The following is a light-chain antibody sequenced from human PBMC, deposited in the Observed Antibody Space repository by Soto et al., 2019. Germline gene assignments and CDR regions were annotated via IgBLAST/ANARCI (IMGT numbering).Light chain of an antibody. V-gene: IGKV3-11*01. Sequence: EIVLTQSPATLSLSPGERATLSCRASQSVSSYLAWYQQKPGQAPRLLIYDASNRATGIPARFSGSGSGTDFTLTISSLEPEDFAVYYGQQRSNWPRTFGPGTNVDIK. CDR1: QSVSSY. CDR2: DAS. J-gene: IGKJ3*01. CDR3: QQRSNWPRT.